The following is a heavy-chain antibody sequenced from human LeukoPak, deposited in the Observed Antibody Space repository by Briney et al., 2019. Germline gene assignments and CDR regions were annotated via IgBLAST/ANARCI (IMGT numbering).Heavy chain of an antibody. CDR1: GFTVSSNS. V-gene: IGHV3-53*01. D-gene: IGHD4/OR15-4a*01. Sequence: GGSLRLSCTVSGFTVSSNSTSWVRQAPGKGLEWVSFIYSDNTHYSDSVKGRFTISRDNSKNTLYLQMNSLRAEDTAVYYCARRAGAYSHPYDYWGQGTLVTVSS. CDR3: ARRAGAYSHPYDY. CDR2: IYSDNT. J-gene: IGHJ4*02.